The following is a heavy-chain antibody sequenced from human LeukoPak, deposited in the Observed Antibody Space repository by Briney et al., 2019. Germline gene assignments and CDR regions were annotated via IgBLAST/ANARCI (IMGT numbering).Heavy chain of an antibody. V-gene: IGHV3-48*02. CDR3: ARYGSGTSYITNYFDY. J-gene: IGHJ4*02. CDR1: GFTFSSYA. Sequence: GGSLRLSCAASGFTFSSYAMNWVRQAPGKGLEWVSYISSDSRAIYYADSVKGRFTISRDNAKNSLYLQMKSLRDEDTAVYYCARYGSGTSYITNYFDYWGQGTLVTVSS. CDR2: ISSDSRAI. D-gene: IGHD3-10*01.